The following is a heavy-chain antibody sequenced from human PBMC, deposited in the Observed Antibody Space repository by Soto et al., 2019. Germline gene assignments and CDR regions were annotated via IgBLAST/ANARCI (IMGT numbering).Heavy chain of an antibody. Sequence: QVQLVESGGGVVQPGRSPRLSCAASGFTSSSFVIHWVRQAPGKGLEWLAVISSDGKNQYYADSVKGRFTISRDNSKNTLYLQVNSLRAEDTAVYFCAKERGVLDAFDIWGQGTMVTVSS. V-gene: IGHV3-30*18. J-gene: IGHJ3*02. CDR1: GFTSSSFV. CDR3: AKERGVLDAFDI. D-gene: IGHD3-10*01. CDR2: ISSDGKNQ.